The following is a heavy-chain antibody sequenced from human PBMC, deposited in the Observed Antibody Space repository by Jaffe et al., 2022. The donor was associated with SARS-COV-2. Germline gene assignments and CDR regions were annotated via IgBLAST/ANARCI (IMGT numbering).Heavy chain of an antibody. CDR2: VSAYNGNT. CDR3: ARTLGAVGSYYDILTGSTTNWFDP. Sequence: QVQLVQSGAEVKRPGASVKVSCKASGYTFITYGISWVRQAPGQGLEWMGWVSAYNGNTNYAQKIQGRVTMTTDTSTNTAYMELRSLRSDDTAVYYCARTLGAVGSYYDILTGSTTNWFDPWGQGTLVIVSS. J-gene: IGHJ5*02. V-gene: IGHV1-18*01. CDR1: GYTFITYG. D-gene: IGHD3-9*01.